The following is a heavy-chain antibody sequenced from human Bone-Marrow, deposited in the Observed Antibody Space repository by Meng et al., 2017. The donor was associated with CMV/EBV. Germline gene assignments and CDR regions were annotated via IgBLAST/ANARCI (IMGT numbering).Heavy chain of an antibody. D-gene: IGHD1-1*01. Sequence: ETLSLTCAASGFTFSSYAMSWVRQAPGKGLEWVSVIYSGGSSTYYADSVKGRFTISRDNSKNTLYLQMNSLRAEDTAVYYCAKDHNNGENYFDYWGQGTLVTVSS. CDR1: GFTFSSYA. J-gene: IGHJ4*02. CDR3: AKDHNNGENYFDY. CDR2: IYSGGSST. V-gene: IGHV3-23*03.